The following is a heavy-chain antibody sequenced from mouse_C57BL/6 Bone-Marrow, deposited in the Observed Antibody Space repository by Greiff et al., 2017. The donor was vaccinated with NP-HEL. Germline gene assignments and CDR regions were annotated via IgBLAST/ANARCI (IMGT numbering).Heavy chain of an antibody. V-gene: IGHV1-66*01. CDR1: GYSFTSYY. D-gene: IGHD1-1*01. CDR3: AATVVATDWYFDV. Sequence: QVQLQQSGPELVKPGASVKISCKASGYSFTSYYIHWVKQRPGQGLEWIGWIYPGSGNTKYHEKFKGKATLTADTSSSTAYMQLSSLTSEDSAVYYCAATVVATDWYFDVWGTGTTVTVSS. CDR2: IYPGSGNT. J-gene: IGHJ1*03.